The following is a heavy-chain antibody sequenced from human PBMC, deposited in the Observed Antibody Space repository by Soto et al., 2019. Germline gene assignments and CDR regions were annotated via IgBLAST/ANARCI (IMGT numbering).Heavy chain of an antibody. CDR2: ISGSGVTT. J-gene: IGHJ3*02. D-gene: IGHD2-15*01. Sequence: EMQLLESGGDLVQPGGSLRLSCAASGFTFSSYAMTWVRQAPGKGLEYISAISGSGVTTYYAASMKGWFTVSRSNSKNTLYLQMKNLRAQDTALYYCAKDRDDIGMVDAFEIWGQGTMVTVSS. CDR3: AKDRDDIGMVDAFEI. CDR1: GFTFSSYA. V-gene: IGHV3-23*01.